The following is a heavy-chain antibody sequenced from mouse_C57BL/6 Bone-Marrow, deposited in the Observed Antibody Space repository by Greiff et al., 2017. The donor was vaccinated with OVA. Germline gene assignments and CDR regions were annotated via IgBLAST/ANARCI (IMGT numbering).Heavy chain of an antibody. Sequence: VQLQQSGPELVKPGASVKISCKASGYSFTSYYIHWVKQRPGQGLEWIGWIYPGSGNTKYNEKFKGKATLTADTSSSTAYMQLSSLTSEDSAVYYCARLGLLRSYYFDYWGQGTTLTVSS. CDR2: IYPGSGNT. V-gene: IGHV1-66*01. J-gene: IGHJ2*01. D-gene: IGHD1-1*01. CDR3: ARLGLLRSYYFDY. CDR1: GYSFTSYY.